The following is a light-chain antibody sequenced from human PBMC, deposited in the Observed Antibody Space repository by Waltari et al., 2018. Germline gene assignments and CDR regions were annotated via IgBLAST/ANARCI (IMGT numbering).Light chain of an antibody. V-gene: IGLV2-8*01. Sequence: QSALTQPPSASGSPGQPVTISCTGTSSDAGGSAYVSRYQHHPGKPPKLMIYENNKRPSGVPNRFSGSRSGNTASLTVSGLRPEDEADYYCSSYAGSNRVIFGGGTKLTVL. J-gene: IGLJ2*01. CDR3: SSYAGSNRVI. CDR2: ENN. CDR1: SSDAGGSAY.